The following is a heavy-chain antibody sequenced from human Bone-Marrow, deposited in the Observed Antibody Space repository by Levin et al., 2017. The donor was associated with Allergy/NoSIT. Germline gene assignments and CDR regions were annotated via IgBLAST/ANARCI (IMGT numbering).Heavy chain of an antibody. CDR2: IYPGDSDT. CDR1: GYSFTSYW. Sequence: PGGSLRLSCKGSGYSFTSYWIGWVRQMPGKGLEWMGIIYPGDSDTRYSPSFQGQVTISADKSISTAYLQWSSLKAPDTAMYYCAREVYGSGYADAFDIWGQGTMVTVSS. V-gene: IGHV5-51*01. CDR3: AREVYGSGYADAFDI. D-gene: IGHD3-10*01. J-gene: IGHJ3*02.